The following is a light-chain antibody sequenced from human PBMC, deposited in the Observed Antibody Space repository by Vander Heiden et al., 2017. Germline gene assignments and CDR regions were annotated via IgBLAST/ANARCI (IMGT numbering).Light chain of an antibody. CDR2: DVS. V-gene: IGLV2-14*03. Sequence: QSALPQPAPVSGSPGQSITISCTGTSSDVGGYNYVSWYQQHPGKAPELMICDVSTRPSGVSNRFSCSKSGNTASLTISGLQAEDEADYYCSAYASSHTLVFGGGTKLTVL. CDR1: SSDVGGYNY. CDR3: SAYASSHTLV. J-gene: IGLJ3*02.